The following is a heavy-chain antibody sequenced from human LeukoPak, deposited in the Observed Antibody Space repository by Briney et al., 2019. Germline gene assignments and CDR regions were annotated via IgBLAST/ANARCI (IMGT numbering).Heavy chain of an antibody. CDR3: ASPYCSSTSCYVGPFF. CDR2: INSDGSST. Sequence: GGSLRLSCAASGFTFSSYWMHWVRQAPGKGLVWVSRINSDGSSTSYADSVKGRFTISRDNAKNTLYLQMNSLRAEDTAVYYCASPYCSSTSCYVGPFFGGQGTLVTDSS. D-gene: IGHD2-2*01. V-gene: IGHV3-74*01. J-gene: IGHJ4*02. CDR1: GFTFSSYW.